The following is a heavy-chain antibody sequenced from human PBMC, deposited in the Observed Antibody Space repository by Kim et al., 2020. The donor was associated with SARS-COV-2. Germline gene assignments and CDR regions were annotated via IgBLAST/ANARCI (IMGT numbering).Heavy chain of an antibody. Sequence: GGSLRLSCAASGFTFSSYAMSWVRQAPGKGLEWVSAISGSGGSTYYADSVKGRFTISRDNSKNTLYLQMNSLRAEDTAVYYCAKSRGNKWLRFRGGLDYYYGMDVWGQGTTVTVSS. CDR3: AKSRGNKWLRFRGGLDYYYGMDV. CDR1: GFTFSSYA. CDR2: ISGSGGST. V-gene: IGHV3-23*01. J-gene: IGHJ6*02. D-gene: IGHD5-12*01.